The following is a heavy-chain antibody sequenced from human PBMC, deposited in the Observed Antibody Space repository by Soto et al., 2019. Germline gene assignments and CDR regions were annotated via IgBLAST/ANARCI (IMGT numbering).Heavy chain of an antibody. CDR3: ARGTAEFDA. V-gene: IGHV4-34*01. CDR2: INHSGNT. J-gene: IGHJ5*02. Sequence: SETLSLTCAVYGASLSDNYCNWLRQRPGKGLEWIGEINHSGNTNYNPSLRSQVTISIDTSKNQLSLNLRSVSAADTAVYYCARGTAEFDAWGQGTPVTVSS. D-gene: IGHD6-19*01. CDR1: GASLSDNY.